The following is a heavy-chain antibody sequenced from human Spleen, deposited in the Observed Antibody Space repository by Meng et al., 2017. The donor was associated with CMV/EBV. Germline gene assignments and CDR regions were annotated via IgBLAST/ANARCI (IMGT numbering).Heavy chain of an antibody. CDR2: INWSAGST. J-gene: IGHJ6*02. Sequence: GGSLRLSCAASGFTFDDYGMSWVRQGPGKGLEWVSGINWSAGSTGYADSVKGRFTISRDNAKNYLYLQMNSLRAEDTALYYCARDQGSSGWGRLYYYYYYGMDVWGQGTTVTVSS. CDR1: GFTFDDYG. V-gene: IGHV3-20*04. CDR3: ARDQGSSGWGRLYYYYYYGMDV. D-gene: IGHD6-19*01.